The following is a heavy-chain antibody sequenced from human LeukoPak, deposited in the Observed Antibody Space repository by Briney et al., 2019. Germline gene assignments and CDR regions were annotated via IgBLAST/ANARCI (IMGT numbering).Heavy chain of an antibody. D-gene: IGHD3-22*01. CDR2: IRYDGSNK. J-gene: IGHJ4*02. V-gene: IGHV3-30*02. CDR3: AKDSAYYYDSSGYFYD. CDR1: GFTFSSYG. Sequence: GGSLRLSCAASGFTFSSYGMHWVRQAPGKGLEWVAFIRYDGSNKYYADSVKGRFTISRDNSKNTLYLQMNGLRAEDTAVYYCAKDSAYYYDSSGYFYDWGQGTLVTVSS.